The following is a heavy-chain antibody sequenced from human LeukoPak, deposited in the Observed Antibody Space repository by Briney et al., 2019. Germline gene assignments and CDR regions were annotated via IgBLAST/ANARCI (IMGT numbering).Heavy chain of an antibody. D-gene: IGHD6-13*01. CDR2: IYYSGST. Sequence: SETLSLSCTVSGGSISSYYWSWIRQPPGKGLEWIGYIYYSGSTNYNPSLKSRVTISVDTSKNQFSLKLSSVTAADTAVYYCARGGSWYEKGFGHWGQGTLVTVSS. CDR1: GGSISSYY. V-gene: IGHV4-59*01. J-gene: IGHJ4*02. CDR3: ARGGSWYEKGFGH.